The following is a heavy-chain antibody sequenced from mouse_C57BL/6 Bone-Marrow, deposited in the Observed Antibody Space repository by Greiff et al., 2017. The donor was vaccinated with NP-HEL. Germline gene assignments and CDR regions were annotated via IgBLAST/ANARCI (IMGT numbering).Heavy chain of an antibody. J-gene: IGHJ3*01. CDR3: AGPFAY. V-gene: IGHV1-26*01. CDR2: INPNNGGT. Sequence: EVQLQQSGPELVKPGASVKISCKASGYTFTDYYMNWVKQSHGKSLEWIGDINPNNGGTSYNQKFKGKATLTVDKSSSTAYMELLSLTSEDSAVYYCAGPFAYWGQGTLVTVSA. CDR1: GYTFTDYY.